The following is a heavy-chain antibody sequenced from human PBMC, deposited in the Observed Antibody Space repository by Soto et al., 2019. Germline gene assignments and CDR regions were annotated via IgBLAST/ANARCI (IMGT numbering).Heavy chain of an antibody. Sequence: QVQLQESGPGLVKPSGTLSVTCAVSGVSISSHDWWTWVRQPPGKGLEWIGESHQSGNTHYNSSLESRVTISLDKSKNQLSLQLTSVTVADTAVYYCATRDTGRVYWGQGTLVTVSS. CDR2: SHQSGNT. J-gene: IGHJ4*02. V-gene: IGHV4-4*02. D-gene: IGHD5-18*01. CDR3: ATRDTGRVY. CDR1: GVSISSHDW.